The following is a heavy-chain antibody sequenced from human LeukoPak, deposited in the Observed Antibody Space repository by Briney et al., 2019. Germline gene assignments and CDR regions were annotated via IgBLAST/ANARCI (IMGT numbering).Heavy chain of an antibody. V-gene: IGHV3-33*08. Sequence: PTGGSLRLSCAASGFSFSTFGMHWARRAPGKGLEWVAVIWNDGSKKFYAESVKGRFTISRDNSQNTLYLQMNRLRAEDTAVYYCGRDSLGGDYWGQGTLVTVSS. CDR3: GRDSLGGDY. CDR1: GFSFSTFG. J-gene: IGHJ4*02. D-gene: IGHD3-16*01. CDR2: IWNDGSKK.